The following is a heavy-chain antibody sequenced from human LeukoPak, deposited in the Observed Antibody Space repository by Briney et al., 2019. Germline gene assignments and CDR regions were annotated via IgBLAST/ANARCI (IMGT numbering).Heavy chain of an antibody. CDR2: INPSGGST. V-gene: IGHV1-46*01. J-gene: IGHJ4*02. CDR3: ARDWGYSYGLEGFDY. D-gene: IGHD5-18*01. CDR1: GGTFTSYA. Sequence: GASVKVSCKASGGTFTSYAISWVRQAPGQGLEWMGIINPSGGSTSYAQKFQGRVTMTRDTSTSTVYMELSSLRSEDTAVYYCARDWGYSYGLEGFDYWGQGTLVTVSS.